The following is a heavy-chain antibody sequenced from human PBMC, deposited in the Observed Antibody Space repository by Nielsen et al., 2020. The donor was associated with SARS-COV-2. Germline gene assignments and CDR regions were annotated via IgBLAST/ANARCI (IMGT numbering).Heavy chain of an antibody. CDR3: ARDWSRAFDV. CDR2: IKPDGSEK. V-gene: IGHV3-7*01. CDR1: GFTFSCLW. Sequence: GESLKTSCAASGFTFSCLWMSWVRQVSGKGLGWVAGIKPDGSEKFYVDSVKGRFTISRDNAKNSMSLEMNSLRVEETAVYYCARDWSRAFDVWGQGTMVTVSS. J-gene: IGHJ3*01.